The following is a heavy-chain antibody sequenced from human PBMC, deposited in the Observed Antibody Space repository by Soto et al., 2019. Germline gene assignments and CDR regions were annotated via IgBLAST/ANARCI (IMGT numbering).Heavy chain of an antibody. V-gene: IGHV4-34*02. CDR3: ARVDDY. CDR2: INHSGST. Sequence: QVQLQQWGAGLLKPSETLSLTCTVYGGSFSGYYWSWIRQPPEKGLGWIGEINHSGSTNYNPSLKSRVTISVDTSKNQFSLNLSSVTAADTAVYYCARVDDYWGQGTLVSVSS. CDR1: GGSFSGYY. J-gene: IGHJ4*02.